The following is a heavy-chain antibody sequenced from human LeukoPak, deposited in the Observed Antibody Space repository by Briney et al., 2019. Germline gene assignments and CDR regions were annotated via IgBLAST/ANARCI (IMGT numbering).Heavy chain of an antibody. J-gene: IGHJ5*02. V-gene: IGHV5-51*01. CDR1: GYSFANNW. CDR2: IYPGDSDT. Sequence: GESLQISCKESGYSFANNWIGWVRQMPGKGLEWMGIIYPGDSDTRYSPSFQGQVTISADKSINTAYLQWSSLKASDTAMYYCARLEGGRFDPWGQGTLVTVSS. D-gene: IGHD3-16*01. CDR3: ARLEGGRFDP.